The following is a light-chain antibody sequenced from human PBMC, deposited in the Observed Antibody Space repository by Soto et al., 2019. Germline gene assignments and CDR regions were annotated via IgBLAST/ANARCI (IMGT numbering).Light chain of an antibody. J-gene: IGKJ1*01. CDR2: DAS. CDR3: QQYNSYSWT. Sequence: DIPMTQSPSTLSASVGDRVTITCRASQSISSWLAWYQQKPGKAPKLLIYDASSLESGVPSRFSGSGSGTEFTLTISSLQPEDFATYYCQQYNSYSWTFGQGTKVDIK. V-gene: IGKV1-5*01. CDR1: QSISSW.